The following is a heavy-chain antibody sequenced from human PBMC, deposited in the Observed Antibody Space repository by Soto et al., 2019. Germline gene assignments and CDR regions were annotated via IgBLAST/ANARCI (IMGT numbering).Heavy chain of an antibody. CDR1: GYTFTTHY. CDR2: INPSGGRT. Sequence: QVQLVQSGTEVKKPGASVKVSCKASGYTFTTHYMHWVRQAPGQGLEWMGIINPSGGRTTYALKFQGRVTMASGTSTNTDYVELTSLRSEDTAISFCARAGENYGSGTFSPPLRYYFNSWGQGTLVTVSS. J-gene: IGHJ4*02. D-gene: IGHD3-10*01. CDR3: ARAGENYGSGTFSPPLRYYFNS. V-gene: IGHV1-46*01.